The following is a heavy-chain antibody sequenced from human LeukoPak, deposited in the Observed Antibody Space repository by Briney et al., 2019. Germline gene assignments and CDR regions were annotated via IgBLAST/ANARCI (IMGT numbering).Heavy chain of an antibody. V-gene: IGHV3-21*01. CDR1: GFTFSSYS. CDR2: ISSSSSYI. CDR3: ARPTTSYYYYYMDV. D-gene: IGHD4-11*01. Sequence: PGGSLRLSCAASGFTFSSYSMNWVRQAPGKGLEWVSSISSSSSYIYYADSVKGRFTISRDNARKSLYLQMNSPRAEDTAVYYCARPTTSYYYYYMDVWGKGTTVTVSS. J-gene: IGHJ6*03.